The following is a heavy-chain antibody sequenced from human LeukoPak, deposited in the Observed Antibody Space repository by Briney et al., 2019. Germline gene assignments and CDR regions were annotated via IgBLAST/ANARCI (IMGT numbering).Heavy chain of an antibody. D-gene: IGHD2-2*01. V-gene: IGHV3-48*03. J-gene: IGHJ4*02. Sequence: GGSLRLSCAASGFTFSSYEVNWVRQAPGKGLEWVSYISSSGSSIYYADSVKGRFTISRDNSKDTLFLQVNSLRAEDAAVYFCARLSCGTTACYPLDYWGQGTLVTVSS. CDR1: GFTFSSYE. CDR3: ARLSCGTTACYPLDY. CDR2: ISSSGSSI.